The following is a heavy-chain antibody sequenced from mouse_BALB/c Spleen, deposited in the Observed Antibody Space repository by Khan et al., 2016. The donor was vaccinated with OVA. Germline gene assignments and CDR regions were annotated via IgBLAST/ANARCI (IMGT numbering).Heavy chain of an antibody. D-gene: IGHD2-12*01. Sequence: EVQLQESGPGLVKPSQSLSLTCTVTGYSITSDYAWNWIRQFPGNKLEWMGYISSSGSNNYNPALKSRISITRDTSKNQFFLQLNSVTTEDTATYYCARDSSRYNYAMDYWGQGTSVTVSS. V-gene: IGHV3-2*02. CDR1: GYSITSDYA. J-gene: IGHJ4*01. CDR3: ARDSSRYNYAMDY. CDR2: ISSSGSN.